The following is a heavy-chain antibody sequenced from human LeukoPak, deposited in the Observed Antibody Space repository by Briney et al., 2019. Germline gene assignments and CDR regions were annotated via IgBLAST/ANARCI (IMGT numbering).Heavy chain of an antibody. D-gene: IGHD6-19*01. CDR1: GYTFTSYG. V-gene: IGHV1-18*01. J-gene: IGHJ3*02. CDR2: ISAYNGNT. CDR3: ARDYSSGWYLKNAFDI. Sequence: ASVKVSCKASGYTFTSYGISWVRQAPGQGLEWMGWISAYNGNTNYAQKLQGRVTMTTDTSTSTAYMELRSLRSDDTAVYYCARDYSSGWYLKNAFDIWGQGTMVTVSS.